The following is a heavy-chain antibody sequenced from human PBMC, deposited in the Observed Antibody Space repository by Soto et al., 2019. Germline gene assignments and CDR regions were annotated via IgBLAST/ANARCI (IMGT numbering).Heavy chain of an antibody. V-gene: IGHV1-18*01. J-gene: IGHJ5*02. D-gene: IGHD6-25*01. Sequence: QVQLVQSGTEVKKPGASVKVSCKASGYSFVSYDISWVRQAPGQGLEWMGWTSGYDGHTRYALKFQDRATMTPDTSTSASYIAWRTLPPDCPAVGSWARKVLSPSGLDTWGEGTLVTASA. CDR3: ARKVLSPSGLDT. CDR2: TSGYDGHT. CDR1: GYSFVSYD.